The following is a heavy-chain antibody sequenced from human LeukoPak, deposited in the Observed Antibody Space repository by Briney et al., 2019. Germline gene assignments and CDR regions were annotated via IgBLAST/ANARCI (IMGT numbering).Heavy chain of an antibody. CDR2: IYSGGST. J-gene: IGHJ6*03. CDR3: ARGRGAYYFYMDV. V-gene: IGHV3-53*01. D-gene: IGHD3-16*01. Sequence: RPGGSLRLSCAASGFTVSSTYMSWVRQAPGKGLEWVSVIYSGGSTYYSDSVKGRFTISRDNSKNTLFLQMNSLRAEDTAVYYCARGRGAYYFYMDVWGKGTTVTVSS. CDR1: GFTVSSTY.